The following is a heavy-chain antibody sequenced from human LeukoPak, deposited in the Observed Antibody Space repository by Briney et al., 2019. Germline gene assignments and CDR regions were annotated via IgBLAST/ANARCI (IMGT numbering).Heavy chain of an antibody. V-gene: IGHV7-4-1*02. CDR2: INTNTGNP. CDR1: GYTFTSYA. D-gene: IGHD1-26*01. CDR3: ARVGATKTEFDD. J-gene: IGHJ4*02. Sequence: GSSVQDSCKASGYTFTSYAMNWVGQAPGRGLAWMGWINTNTGNPTYAQGFTGRFVFSLDTSVSTAYLQISSLKAEDTAVYYCARVGATKTEFDDWGQGSLVTVSS.